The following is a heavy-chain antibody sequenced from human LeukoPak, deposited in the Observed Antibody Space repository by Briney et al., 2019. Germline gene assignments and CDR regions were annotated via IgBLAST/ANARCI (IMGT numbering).Heavy chain of an antibody. CDR2: ISGSGGST. CDR1: GFTFSSYA. CDR3: AKQNFIMGATIRTFDY. Sequence: GGSLRLSCAASGFTFSSYAMSWVRQAPGKGLEWVSAISGSGGSTYYADSVKGRFTISRDNSKNTLYLQMNSLRAEDTAVYYCAKQNFIMGATIRTFDYWGQGTLVTVSS. J-gene: IGHJ4*02. V-gene: IGHV3-23*01. D-gene: IGHD1-26*01.